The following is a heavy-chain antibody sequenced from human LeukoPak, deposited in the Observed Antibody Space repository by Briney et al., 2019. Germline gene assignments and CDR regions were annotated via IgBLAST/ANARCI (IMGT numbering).Heavy chain of an antibody. D-gene: IGHD6-13*01. J-gene: IGHJ4*02. Sequence: GRSLRLSCAAFGFTFSSYGMHWVRQAPGKGLEWVAVIWYDGSNKYYADSVKGRFTISRDNSKNTLYLQMNSLRAEDTAVYYCARAGGSSSWYYFDYWGQGTLVTVSS. CDR1: GFTFSSYG. V-gene: IGHV3-33*01. CDR2: IWYDGSNK. CDR3: ARAGGSSSWYYFDY.